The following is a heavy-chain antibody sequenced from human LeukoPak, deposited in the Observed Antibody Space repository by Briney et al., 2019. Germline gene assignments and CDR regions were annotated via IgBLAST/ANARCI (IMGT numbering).Heavy chain of an antibody. CDR2: IIPIFGTA. CDR3: ARVVGGGDCYHGCLENDY. CDR1: GGTFSSYA. Sequence: ASVKVSCKASGGTFSSYAISWVRQAPGQGLEWMGGIIPIFGTANYAQKFQGRVTITADESTSTAYMGLSSLRSEDTAVYYCARVVGGGDCYHGCLENDYWGQGTLVTVSS. V-gene: IGHV1-69*13. D-gene: IGHD2-21*02. J-gene: IGHJ4*02.